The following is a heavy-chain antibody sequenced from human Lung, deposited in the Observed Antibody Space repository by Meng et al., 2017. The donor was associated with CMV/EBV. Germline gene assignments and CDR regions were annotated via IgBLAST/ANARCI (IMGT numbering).Heavy chain of an antibody. D-gene: IGHD3-3*01. CDR2: INPNSGGT. CDR1: GYTFTGYY. V-gene: IGHV1-2*02. J-gene: IGHJ6*02. CDR3: AYTYDLCSGYYPPGMDV. Sequence: SVTVSXKASGYTFTGYYMHWVRQAPGQGLEWMGWINPNSGGTNYAQKFHGRVTMTRDTSISPAYMELSRLRSDDTAVYYCAYTYDLCSGYYPPGMDVWGQGTTVXVSS.